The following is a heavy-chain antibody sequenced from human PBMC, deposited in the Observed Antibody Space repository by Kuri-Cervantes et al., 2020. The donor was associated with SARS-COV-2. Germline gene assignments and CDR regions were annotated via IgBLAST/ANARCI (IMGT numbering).Heavy chain of an antibody. CDR3: AREPPGWLRNSGENWYFDL. V-gene: IGHV4-59*01. Sequence: GSLRLSCTVPGGSISSYYWSWIRQPPGKGLEWIGYIYYSGSTNYNPSLKSRVTISVDTSKNQFSLKLSSVTAADTAVYYCAREPPGWLRNSGENWYFDLWGRGTLVTVSS. D-gene: IGHD5-12*01. J-gene: IGHJ2*01. CDR1: GGSISSYY. CDR2: IYYSGST.